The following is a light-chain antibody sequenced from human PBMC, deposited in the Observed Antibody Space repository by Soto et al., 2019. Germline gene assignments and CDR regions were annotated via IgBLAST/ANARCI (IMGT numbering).Light chain of an antibody. J-gene: IGKJ2*01. V-gene: IGKV3-20*01. CDR1: QSVISKY. CDR3: QQYGSSGT. CDR2: AAS. Sequence: EIVLTQSPGTLSLSPGEVATLSCRASQSVISKYLVWYQQKPGQAHRLLIYAASSTATGVPDRLSGSGSATDFTLTISRLEPEDFTVYYCQQYGSSGTFDQGSKLEIK.